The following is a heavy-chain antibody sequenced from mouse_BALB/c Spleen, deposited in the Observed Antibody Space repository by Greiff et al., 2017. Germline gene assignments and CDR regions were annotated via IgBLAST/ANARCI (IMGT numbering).Heavy chain of an antibody. J-gene: IGHJ4*01. CDR3: ARVMDY. Sequence: QVQLQQPGAELVKPGASVKLSCKASGYTFTSYWMHWVKQRPGQGLEWIGEINPSNGRTNYNEKFKSKATLTVDKSSSTAYMQLSSLTSEDSAVYYCARVMDYWGQGTSVTVSS. CDR1: GYTFTSYW. V-gene: IGHV1S81*02. CDR2: INPSNGRT.